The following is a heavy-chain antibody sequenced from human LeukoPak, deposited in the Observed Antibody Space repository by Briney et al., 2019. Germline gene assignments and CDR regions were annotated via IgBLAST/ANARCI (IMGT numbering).Heavy chain of an antibody. CDR3: ARGYMVRGVIITGFDY. CDR2: INHSGST. J-gene: IGHJ4*02. V-gene: IGHV4-34*01. D-gene: IGHD3-10*01. CDR1: GGSFSGYY. Sequence: NPSETLSLTCAVYGGSFSGYYWSWIRQPPGKGLEWIGEINHSGSTNYNPSLKSRVTISVDTSKNQFSLKLSSVTAADTAVYYCARGYMVRGVIITGFDYWGQGTLVTVSS.